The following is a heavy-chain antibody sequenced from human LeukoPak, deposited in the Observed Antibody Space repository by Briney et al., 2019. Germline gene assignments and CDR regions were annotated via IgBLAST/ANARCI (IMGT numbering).Heavy chain of an antibody. CDR2: IYYSGST. V-gene: IGHV4-39*01. CDR3: AGHSYTWLVLFDY. CDR1: GGSISRSTYY. Sequence: SETLSLTCTVSGGSISRSTYYWGWIRQPPGKGLEWIGSIYYSGSTYYNPSLKSRVTISVDTSKNQFSLKLSSVTAADTAVYYCAGHSYTWLVLFDYWGQGTLDTVSS. D-gene: IGHD6-19*01. J-gene: IGHJ4*02.